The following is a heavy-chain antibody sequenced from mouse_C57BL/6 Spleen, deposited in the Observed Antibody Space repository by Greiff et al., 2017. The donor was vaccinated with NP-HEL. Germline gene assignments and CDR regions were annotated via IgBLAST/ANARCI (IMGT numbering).Heavy chain of an antibody. CDR3: ASDYYGFYFDY. J-gene: IGHJ2*01. Sequence: EVKVVESGGGLVQPGGSLKLSCAASGFTFSDYGMHWVRPAPETGLEWVAYISSGSSTIYYADTVQGRFTLSRDNAKTTLFLQMTSLRSEDTAMYYCASDYYGFYFDYWGQGTTLTVSS. D-gene: IGHD1-1*01. V-gene: IGHV5-17*01. CDR2: ISSGSSTI. CDR1: GFTFSDYG.